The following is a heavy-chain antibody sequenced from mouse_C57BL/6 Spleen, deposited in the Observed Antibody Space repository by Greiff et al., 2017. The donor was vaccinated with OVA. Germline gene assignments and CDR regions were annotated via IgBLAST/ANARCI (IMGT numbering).Heavy chain of an antibody. CDR2: IDPSDSYT. J-gene: IGHJ3*01. Sequence: QVQLQQSGAELVMPGASVKLSCKASGYTFTSYWMHWVKQRPGQGLEWIGEIDPSDSYTNYNQKFKGKSTLTVDKSSSTAYMQLSSLTSEDSAVYYCASGGYDYDGFAYWGQGTLVTVSA. D-gene: IGHD2-4*01. V-gene: IGHV1-69*01. CDR3: ASGGYDYDGFAY. CDR1: GYTFTSYW.